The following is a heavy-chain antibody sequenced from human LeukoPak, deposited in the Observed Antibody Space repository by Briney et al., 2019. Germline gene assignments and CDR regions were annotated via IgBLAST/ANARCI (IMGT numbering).Heavy chain of an antibody. J-gene: IGHJ5*02. Sequence: GGSLRLSCAASGFTFSSYWMSWVRLAPGKGLEWVANIKGDGSEKWYADSVKGRFTISRDNAQNSVHLQMNSLGAEDTAVYHCARDEYRSRWLHPWGQGTLVTVTS. CDR3: ARDEYRSRWLHP. D-gene: IGHD5-24*01. CDR1: GFTFSSYW. CDR2: IKGDGSEK. V-gene: IGHV3-7*01.